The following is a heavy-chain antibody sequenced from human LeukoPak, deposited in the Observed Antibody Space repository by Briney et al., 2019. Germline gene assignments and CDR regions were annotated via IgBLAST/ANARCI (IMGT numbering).Heavy chain of an antibody. CDR3: ARDPVAAAGTFDY. V-gene: IGHV1-18*01. D-gene: IGHD6-13*01. CDR1: DYIFTDYG. CDR2: ISAYNGNT. Sequence: ASVKVSCKASDYIFTDYGVSWVRQAPGQGLEWMGWISAYNGNTHCAQKLQDRVTMTTDTSTSTAYMELRSLRSDDTAVYYCARDPVAAAGTFDYWGQGTLVTVSS. J-gene: IGHJ4*02.